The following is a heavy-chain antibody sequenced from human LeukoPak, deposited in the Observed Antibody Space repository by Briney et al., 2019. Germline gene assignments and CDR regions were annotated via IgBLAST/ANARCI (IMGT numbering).Heavy chain of an antibody. V-gene: IGHV3-30*18. CDR1: GFTFSSYG. D-gene: IGHD3-3*01. Sequence: PGGSLRLPCAASGFTFSSYGMHWVRQAPGKGLEWVAVISYDGSNKYYADSVKGRFTISRDNSKNTLYLQMNSLRAEDTAVYYCAKDEYYDFWSGYYWGQGTLVTVSS. CDR3: AKDEYYDFWSGYY. J-gene: IGHJ4*02. CDR2: ISYDGSNK.